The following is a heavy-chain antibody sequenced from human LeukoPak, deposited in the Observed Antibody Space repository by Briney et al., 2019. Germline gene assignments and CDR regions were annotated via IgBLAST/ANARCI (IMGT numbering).Heavy chain of an antibody. CDR2: ISSSGSTI. D-gene: IGHD4-17*01. V-gene: IGHV3-48*03. CDR1: GFTFSSYE. J-gene: IGHJ4*02. CDR3: ARGGDYVGMFDY. Sequence: GGSLRLSCAASGFTFSSYEMNWVRQAPGKGLKWVSYISSSGSTIYYADSVKGRFTISRDNAKNSLYLQMNSLRAEDTAVYYCARGGDYVGMFDYWGQGTLVTVSS.